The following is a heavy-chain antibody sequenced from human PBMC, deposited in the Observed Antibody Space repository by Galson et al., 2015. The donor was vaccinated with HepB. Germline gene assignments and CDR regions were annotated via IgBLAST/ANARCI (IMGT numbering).Heavy chain of an antibody. CDR3: ARGNYGMDV. J-gene: IGHJ6*02. Sequence: SVKVSCKASGGTFSNHVINWVRQAPGQELEWMGGIIPMFGEPRHAQKFQDRITLSADASTSTAYMEVTSLQSADTAVYYCARGNYGMDVWGHGTTVIVSS. V-gene: IGHV1-69*13. CDR1: GGTFSNHV. CDR2: IIPMFGEP.